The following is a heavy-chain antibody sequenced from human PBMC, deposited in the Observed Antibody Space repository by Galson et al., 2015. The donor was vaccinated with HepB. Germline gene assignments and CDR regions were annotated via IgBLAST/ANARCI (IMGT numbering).Heavy chain of an antibody. CDR3: ARDGWLGGVVSFDH. V-gene: IGHV7-4-1*02. J-gene: IGHJ4*02. Sequence: SVKVSCKASGYTFTNHAINLVRQAPGQGLEWMGYISTDTGNPTYGQGFTGRFVLSLDTSVNTAYLQISGLRTEDTAVYYCARDGWLGGVVSFDHWGQGALVTVSS. D-gene: IGHD3-16*01. CDR2: ISTDTGNP. CDR1: GYTFTNHA.